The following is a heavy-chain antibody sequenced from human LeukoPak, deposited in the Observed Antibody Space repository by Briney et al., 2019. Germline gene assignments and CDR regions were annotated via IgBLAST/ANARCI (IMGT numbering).Heavy chain of an antibody. CDR2: IYPGDSDT. Sequence: GESLKISCKGSGYSFTNYWIGWVRQMPGKGLEWMGIIYPGDSDTRYSPSSQGQVSISADKSISTAYLQWSSLKASDTAMYYCARRAGVDYFDYWGQGTLVTVSS. V-gene: IGHV5-51*01. J-gene: IGHJ4*02. CDR3: ARRAGVDYFDY. CDR1: GYSFTNYW. D-gene: IGHD2-15*01.